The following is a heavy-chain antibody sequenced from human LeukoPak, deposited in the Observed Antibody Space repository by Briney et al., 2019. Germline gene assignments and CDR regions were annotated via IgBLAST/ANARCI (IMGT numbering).Heavy chain of an antibody. Sequence: GGSLRLSCAASGFTFDDYGMHWVRQAPGKGLEWVAFIRYDGSNKYYADSVKGRFTISRDNSKNTLYLQMNSLRAEDTAVYYCASLRGYSYGFDYWGQGTLVTVSS. D-gene: IGHD5-18*01. J-gene: IGHJ4*02. CDR3: ASLRGYSYGFDY. CDR2: IRYDGSNK. CDR1: GFTFDDYG. V-gene: IGHV3-30*02.